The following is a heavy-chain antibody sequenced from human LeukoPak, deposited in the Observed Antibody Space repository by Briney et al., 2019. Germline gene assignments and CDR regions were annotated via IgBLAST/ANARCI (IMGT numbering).Heavy chain of an antibody. CDR3: ASLSGQALNY. CDR1: GGSINSYY. V-gene: IGHV4-59*12. CDR2: IYHSGST. Sequence: SETLSLTCTVSGGSINSYYWSWIRQPPGKGLEWIGYIYHSGSTYYNPSLKSRVTISVDKSKNQFSLKLSSVTAADTAVYYCASLSGQALNYWGQGTLVTVSS. J-gene: IGHJ4*02.